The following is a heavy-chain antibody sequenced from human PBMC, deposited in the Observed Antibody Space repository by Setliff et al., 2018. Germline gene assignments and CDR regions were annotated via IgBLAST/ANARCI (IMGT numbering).Heavy chain of an antibody. CDR1: GFTFSSYN. CDR2: ISSDGITI. J-gene: IGHJ1*01. V-gene: IGHV3-48*04. CDR3: GSLTDGQH. Sequence: PGESLKISCAASGFTFSSYNMNWVRQAPGKGLEWISYISSDGITINYADSVKGRFTVTRDNAKNSLYLQMDSLKVEDTAVYYCGSLTDGQHWGQGALVTVSS. D-gene: IGHD3-9*01.